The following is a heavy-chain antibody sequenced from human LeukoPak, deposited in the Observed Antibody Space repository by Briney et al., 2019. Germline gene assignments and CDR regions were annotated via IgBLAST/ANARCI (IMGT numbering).Heavy chain of an antibody. Sequence: GASVKVSCEASGGTFSSYAISWVRQAPGQGLEWMGGIIPIFGTANYAQKFQGRVTITTDESTSTAYMELSSLRSEDTAVYYCAKALDSSGWFNAFDIWGQGTMVTVSS. J-gene: IGHJ3*02. D-gene: IGHD6-19*01. CDR2: IIPIFGTA. CDR1: GGTFSSYA. V-gene: IGHV1-69*05. CDR3: AKALDSSGWFNAFDI.